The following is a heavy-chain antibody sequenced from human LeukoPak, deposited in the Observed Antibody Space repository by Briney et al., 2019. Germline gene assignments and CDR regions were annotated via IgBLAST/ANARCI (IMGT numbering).Heavy chain of an antibody. J-gene: IGHJ6*01. CDR1: GFTFSSYS. V-gene: IGHV3-21*01. D-gene: IGHD3-9*01. CDR2: ISSSSSYI. Sequence: GGSLRLSCAASGFTFSSYSMNWVRQAPGKGLEWVSSISSSSSYIYYADSVKGRFTISRDNAKNSLYLQMNSLRAEDTAVYYCASDERSFDDILYYYSGMEVWGEGTTVSVS. CDR3: ASDERSFDDILYYYSGMEV.